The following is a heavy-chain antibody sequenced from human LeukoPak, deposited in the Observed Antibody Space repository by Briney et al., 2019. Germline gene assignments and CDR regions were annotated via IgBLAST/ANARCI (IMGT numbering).Heavy chain of an antibody. CDR3: ARAYYGSGTSHFDS. V-gene: IGHV3-21*01. CDR2: ISSSSSYI. D-gene: IGHD3-10*01. CDR1: GFSFSICS. J-gene: IGHJ4*02. Sequence: PGGSLRLSCAASGFSFSICSMNWVRQAPGKGLEWVSSISSSSSYIYYADSVKGRFTISRDNAKNSLYLQMDSLRAEDTAVYYCARAYYGSGTSHFDSWGQGTLVTVSS.